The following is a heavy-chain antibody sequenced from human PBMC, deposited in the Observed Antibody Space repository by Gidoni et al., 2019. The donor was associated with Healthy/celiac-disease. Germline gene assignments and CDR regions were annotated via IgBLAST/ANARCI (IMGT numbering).Heavy chain of an antibody. V-gene: IGHV3-33*01. CDR3: AREGYSSGGYYFDY. CDR1: GFTFSSYG. CDR2: FWYDGSNK. D-gene: IGHD6-19*01. J-gene: IGHJ4*02. Sequence: QVQLVESGGGVVQPGRSLRLSCAASGFTFSSYGMPWVRQAPGKGLGWVGVFWYDGSNKYYADSVKGRFTISRDNSKNTLYLKMNSLRAEDTAVYYCAREGYSSGGYYFDYWGQGTLVTVSS.